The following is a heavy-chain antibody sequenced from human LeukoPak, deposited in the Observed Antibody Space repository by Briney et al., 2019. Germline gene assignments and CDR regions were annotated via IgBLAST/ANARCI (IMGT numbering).Heavy chain of an antibody. Sequence: PSETLSLTCTASGGSISTTSYYWSWIRQPPGEDLEYIGAIFYTGTTYYNSSLKSRVTISVDTSQNLFSLRLNSVTAADTAVYYCARLSDCGGRGCFFDSWGQGALVTVSS. CDR3: ARLSDCGGRGCFFDS. CDR1: GGSISTTSYY. D-gene: IGHD2-15*01. CDR2: IFYTGTT. V-gene: IGHV4-39*01. J-gene: IGHJ4*02.